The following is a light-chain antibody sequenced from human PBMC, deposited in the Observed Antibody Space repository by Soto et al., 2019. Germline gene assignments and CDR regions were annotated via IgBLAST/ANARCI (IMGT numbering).Light chain of an antibody. CDR2: GAS. CDR1: QSVSSN. J-gene: IGKJ5*01. CDR3: QQYNNWPPIN. Sequence: EIVMTQSPATLSVSPGERATLSCRASQSVSSNLAWYQQKPGQAPRLLIYGASTRATGIPARFSGSGSGTEFTLTISSLQSEDFAVYYCQQYNNWPPINVGQGTRLEIK. V-gene: IGKV3-15*01.